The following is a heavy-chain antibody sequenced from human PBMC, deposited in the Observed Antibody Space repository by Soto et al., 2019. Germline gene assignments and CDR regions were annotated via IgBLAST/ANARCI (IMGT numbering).Heavy chain of an antibody. CDR1: GYPFTRYG. J-gene: IGHJ4*02. Sequence: QVQLVQSGAEVKKPGASVKVSCKASGYPFTRYGISWVRQVPGQGLEWMGWISASSGNTNYAQKLQGRVTMTTDTSTTTAYMELRSLRSDDTAVYYCARRPPFSYGDFVTYYFDYWGQGTLVTVSS. D-gene: IGHD4-17*01. CDR2: ISASSGNT. V-gene: IGHV1-18*01. CDR3: ARRPPFSYGDFVTYYFDY.